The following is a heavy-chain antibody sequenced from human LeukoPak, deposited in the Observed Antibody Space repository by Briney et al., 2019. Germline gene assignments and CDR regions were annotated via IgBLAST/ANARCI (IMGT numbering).Heavy chain of an antibody. J-gene: IGHJ4*02. CDR3: ARGRVNYYDSSGYYWIDY. D-gene: IGHD3-22*01. CDR2: IYYSGST. Sequence: PSETLSLTCTVSGGSISSYYWSWIRQPPGKGLEWIGYIYYSGSTNYNPSLKSRVTMSVDTSKNQFSLKLSSVTAADTAVYYCARGRVNYYDSSGYYWIDYWGQGTLVTVSS. V-gene: IGHV4-59*08. CDR1: GGSISSYY.